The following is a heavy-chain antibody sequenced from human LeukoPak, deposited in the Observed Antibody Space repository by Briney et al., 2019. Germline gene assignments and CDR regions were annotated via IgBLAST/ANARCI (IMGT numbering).Heavy chain of an antibody. V-gene: IGHV4-59*01. CDR3: ARDRVLGYMDV. J-gene: IGHJ6*03. D-gene: IGHD3-3*01. CDR1: GGSISSYY. Sequence: SETLSLTCTVSGGSISSYYWSWIRQPPGKGLEWIGYIYYSGSTNYNPSLKSRVTISVDTSKNQFSLKLSSVTAADTAVYYCARDRVLGYMDVWGKGTTVTVSS. CDR2: IYYSGST.